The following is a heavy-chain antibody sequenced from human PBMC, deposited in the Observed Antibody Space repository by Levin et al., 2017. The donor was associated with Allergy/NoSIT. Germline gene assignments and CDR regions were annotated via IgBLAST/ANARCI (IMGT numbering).Heavy chain of an antibody. V-gene: IGHV3-30*18. CDR1: GFTFRSYG. Sequence: GGSLRLSCAVSGFTFRSYGMYWVRQAPGKGLEWVAVISYDGTNKYYADSVKGRFTISRDNTKNTLLLQMNSLRAEDTALYYCAKNQLSFTVTSYYFDYWGPGTLVTVSS. D-gene: IGHD4-17*01. CDR3: AKNQLSFTVTSYYFDY. CDR2: ISYDGTNK. J-gene: IGHJ4*02.